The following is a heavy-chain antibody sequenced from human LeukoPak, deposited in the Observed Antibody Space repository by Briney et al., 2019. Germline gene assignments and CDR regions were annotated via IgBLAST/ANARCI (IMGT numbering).Heavy chain of an antibody. CDR2: FDPEDGET. V-gene: IGHV1-24*01. CDR1: GYTLTELS. J-gene: IGHJ4*02. CDR3: ATDGYEPVNTNYFDY. Sequence: ASVKVSCKVSGYTLTELSMHWVRRAPGKGLEWMGGFDPEDGETIYAQKFQGRVTMTEDTSTDTAYMELSSLRSEDTAVYYCATDGYEPVNTNYFDYWGQGTLVTVSS. D-gene: IGHD5-12*01.